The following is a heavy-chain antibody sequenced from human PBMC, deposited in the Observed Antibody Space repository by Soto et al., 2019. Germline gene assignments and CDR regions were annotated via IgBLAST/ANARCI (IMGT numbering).Heavy chain of an antibody. CDR3: AKDTVYRYLDWLTASFDF. J-gene: IGHJ4*02. V-gene: IGHV3-30*18. CDR2: ISFDGNHK. CDR1: GFTFGYYG. Sequence: GGSLRLSCVASGFTFGYYGLHWVRQAPGKGLEWVAGISFDGNHKYSADSVKGRFTISRDNLKNTLYLQMNGLRAEDTAVYYCAKDTVYRYLDWLTASFDFWGQGTLVTVSS. D-gene: IGHD3-9*01.